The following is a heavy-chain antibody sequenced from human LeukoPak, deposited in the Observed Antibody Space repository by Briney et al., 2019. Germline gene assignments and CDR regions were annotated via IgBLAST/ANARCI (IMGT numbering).Heavy chain of an antibody. CDR2: IYPGDSDT. CDR1: GYSITSYW. Sequence: GESLKISCKSSGYSITSYWIGWVRQMPGKGLEWMGIIYPGDSDTRYSPSFQGQVTISDDNSTAYLQWSSLKASDTAMYYCARGVGGKQFDFWGQGTLVTVSS. D-gene: IGHD3-16*01. V-gene: IGHV5-51*01. J-gene: IGHJ4*02. CDR3: ARGVGGKQFDF.